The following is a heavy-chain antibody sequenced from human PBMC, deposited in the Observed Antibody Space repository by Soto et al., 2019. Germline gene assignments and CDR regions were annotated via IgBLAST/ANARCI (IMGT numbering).Heavy chain of an antibody. J-gene: IGHJ6*02. V-gene: IGHV4-30-2*05. Sequence: SETLSLTCAVSGGTISSGGYSWSWIRQPPGKGLEWIGYIYHSGSTYYNPSLKSRVTISVDTSKNQFSLKLSSVTAADTAVYYCAREYYGSGSYYFGYYYGMDVWGQGTTVTVSS. CDR1: GGTISSGGYS. CDR2: IYHSGST. D-gene: IGHD3-10*01. CDR3: AREYYGSGSYYFGYYYGMDV.